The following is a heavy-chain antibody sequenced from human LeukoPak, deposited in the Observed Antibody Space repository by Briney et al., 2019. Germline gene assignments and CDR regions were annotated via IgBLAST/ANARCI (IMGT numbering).Heavy chain of an antibody. CDR2: IYHSGST. J-gene: IGHJ4*02. V-gene: IGHV4-34*01. D-gene: IGHD4-17*01. Sequence: SETLSLTCAVYGGSFSGYYWSWIRQPPGKGLEWIGYIYHSGSTYYNPSLKSRVTISVDRSKNQFSLKLSSVTAADTAVYYCARWTTAYGDYVVADYWGQGTLVTVSS. CDR3: ARWTTAYGDYVVADY. CDR1: GGSFSGYY.